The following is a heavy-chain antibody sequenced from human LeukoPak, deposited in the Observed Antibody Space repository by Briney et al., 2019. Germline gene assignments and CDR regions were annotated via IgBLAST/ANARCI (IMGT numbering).Heavy chain of an antibody. V-gene: IGHV3-30*04. CDR1: GFTFSSYA. CDR3: AREGDYVFSTGMDV. D-gene: IGHD4-17*01. CDR2: ISYDGSNK. Sequence: GRSLRLSCAASGFTFSSYAMHWVRQAPGKGLEWVAVISYDGSNKYYADSVKGRFTISRDNSKNTLYLQMNSLRAEDTAVYYCAREGDYVFSTGMDVWGQGTTVTVSS. J-gene: IGHJ6*02.